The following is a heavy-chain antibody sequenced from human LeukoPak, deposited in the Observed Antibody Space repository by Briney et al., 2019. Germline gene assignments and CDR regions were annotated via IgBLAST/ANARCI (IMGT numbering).Heavy chain of an antibody. Sequence: SETLSLTCAVYGGSFSGYYWSWIRQPPGKGLEWIGEINHSGSTNYNPSLKSRVTMSVDTSKNQFSLKLSSVTAADTAVYYCARDLSSWSLFSQYYYYYMDVWGKGTTVTVSS. CDR2: INHSGST. V-gene: IGHV4-34*01. CDR3: ARDLSSWSLFSQYYYYYMDV. CDR1: GGSFSGYY. D-gene: IGHD6-13*01. J-gene: IGHJ6*03.